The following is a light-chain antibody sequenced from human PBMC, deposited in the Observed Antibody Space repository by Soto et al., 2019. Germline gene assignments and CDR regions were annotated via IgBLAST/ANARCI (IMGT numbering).Light chain of an antibody. V-gene: IGKV3-20*01. Sequence: EIVLTQSPGTLSLSPGERATLSCRASQSVSSSYLAWYQQKPGQAPRLLIYGASSRATGIPDRFSGSGSGTDFTLTISRLEPEDFALYYCQQYGSSTVTFGPGTKVDIK. J-gene: IGKJ3*01. CDR2: GAS. CDR1: QSVSSSY. CDR3: QQYGSSTVT.